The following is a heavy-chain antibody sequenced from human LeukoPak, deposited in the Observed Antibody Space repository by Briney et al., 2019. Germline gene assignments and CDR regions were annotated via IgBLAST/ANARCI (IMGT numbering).Heavy chain of an antibody. D-gene: IGHD2-21*01. CDR1: GFILSTYG. CDR2: IYSGGST. CDR3: ARDEIDGMDV. Sequence: GGSLRLSCAASGFILSTYGMHWVRQAPGKGLEWVSVIYSGGSTYYADSVKGRFTISRDNSKNTLYLQMNSLRAEDTAVYYCARDEIDGMDVWGQGTTVTVSS. V-gene: IGHV3-66*01. J-gene: IGHJ6*02.